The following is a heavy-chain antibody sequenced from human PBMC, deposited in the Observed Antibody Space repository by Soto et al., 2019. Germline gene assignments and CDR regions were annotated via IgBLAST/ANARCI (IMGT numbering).Heavy chain of an antibody. D-gene: IGHD6-25*01. J-gene: IGHJ4*02. V-gene: IGHV1-18*01. CDR2: ISAYNGNT. CDR3: ARDWGAAGTFDS. CDR1: GYTFTSYG. Sequence: QVQLVQSGGEVKKPGASVKVSCKASGYTFTSYGISWVRQAPGQGLEWLGWISAYNGNTNYAQTLQGRVTTTTDTSTSRAYKELGSLRSDDTAVYYWARDWGAAGTFDSGGQGILVTVSS.